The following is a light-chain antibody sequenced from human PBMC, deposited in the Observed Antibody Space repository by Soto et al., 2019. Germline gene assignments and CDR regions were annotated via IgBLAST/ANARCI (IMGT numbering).Light chain of an antibody. Sequence: EIVMTQSPATLSVSPGGRATLSCRASQSISDTLAWYQQKPGQAPRLLIYSASRGATGFPARFSGSGSGTDCTLTISSLQSEDVAVYYCQQYHNWPLTLGGGTKVDIK. CDR1: QSISDT. CDR2: SAS. J-gene: IGKJ4*01. CDR3: QQYHNWPLT. V-gene: IGKV3-15*01.